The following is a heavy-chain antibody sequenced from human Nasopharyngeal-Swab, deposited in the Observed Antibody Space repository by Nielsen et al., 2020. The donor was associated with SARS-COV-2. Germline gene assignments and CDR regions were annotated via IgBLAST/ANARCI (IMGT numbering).Heavy chain of an antibody. V-gene: IGHV3-43*02. J-gene: IGHJ3*01. Sequence: WIRQPPGKGLEWVSLISGDGDGASYRDSVKGRFTISRENNKNSLYLQMNSLTVEDTALYYCAKPFWSGYYSGDSFDFWGQGTMVTVSS. D-gene: IGHD3-3*01. CDR3: AKPFWSGYYSGDSFDF. CDR2: ISGDGDGA.